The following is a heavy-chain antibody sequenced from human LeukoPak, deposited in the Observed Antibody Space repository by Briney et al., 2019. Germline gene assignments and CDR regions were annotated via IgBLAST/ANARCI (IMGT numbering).Heavy chain of an antibody. Sequence: ASVKVSCKASGYTFTSYGINWVRQAPGQGLEWMGWISAYNGNTNYAQKLQGRVTMTTDTSTSTAYMQLRSLRSDDTAVYYCVRGGYCSSTTYLFGDNWFDPWGQGTLVTVSS. V-gene: IGHV1-18*01. CDR2: ISAYNGNT. CDR1: GYTFTSYG. J-gene: IGHJ5*02. CDR3: VRGGYCSSTTYLFGDNWFDP. D-gene: IGHD2-2*01.